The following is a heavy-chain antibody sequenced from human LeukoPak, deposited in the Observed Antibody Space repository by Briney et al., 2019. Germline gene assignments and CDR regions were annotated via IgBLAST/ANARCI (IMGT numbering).Heavy chain of an antibody. D-gene: IGHD6-13*01. CDR3: AKGSSWYYFDY. V-gene: IGHV3-23*01. J-gene: IGHJ4*02. CDR2: ISGSGGST. CDR1: GFTVSSNY. Sequence: GGSLRLSCAASGFTVSSNYMSWVRQAPGKGLEWVSAISGSGGSTYYADSVKGRFTISRDNSKNTLYLQMNSLRAEDTALYYCAKGSSWYYFDYWGQGTLVTVSS.